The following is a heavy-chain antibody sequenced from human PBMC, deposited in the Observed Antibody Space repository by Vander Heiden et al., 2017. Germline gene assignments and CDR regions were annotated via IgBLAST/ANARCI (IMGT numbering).Heavy chain of an antibody. CDR1: GATFSSSA. CDR2: IIPIFGTA. CDR3: PRKAVAGYDFWSGYYCRVYYYYYGMDV. J-gene: IGHJ6*02. Sequence: QVQPVQSGAEVKKPVSSVKVSCKASGATFSSSAISWVRQAPGEGLEWMGGIIPIFGTANYAQKFQGRVTITADDATGTAYMELSSLRSEVTALYYCPRKAVAGYDFWSGYYCRVYYYYYGMDVWGQGTPVTVAS. D-gene: IGHD3-3*01. V-gene: IGHV1-69*01.